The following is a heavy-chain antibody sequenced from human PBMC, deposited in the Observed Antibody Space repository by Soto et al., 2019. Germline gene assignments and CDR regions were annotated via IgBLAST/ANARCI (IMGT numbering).Heavy chain of an antibody. CDR3: AKSRVFIGAIVTLLDS. J-gene: IGHJ4*02. CDR1: GFTFSSYA. V-gene: IGHV3-23*01. D-gene: IGHD3-16*02. CDR2: ISNNGDTA. Sequence: EVQLLESGGGLVQPGGSLTLSCATSGFTFSSYAMVWVRQAAEKGLEWVASISNNGDTAYYADSVKGRFTISRGNSENILYPQMNGMGADDTALYFCAKSRVFIGAIVTLLDSWGQGTQVTVSS.